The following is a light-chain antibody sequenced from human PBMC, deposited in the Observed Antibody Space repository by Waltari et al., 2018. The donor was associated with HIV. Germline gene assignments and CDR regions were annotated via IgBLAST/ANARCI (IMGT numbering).Light chain of an antibody. CDR1: SSAVGGYNS. CDR3: SSYTSTSTVYV. J-gene: IGLJ1*01. V-gene: IGLV2-14*03. Sequence: QSALTQPASVSGSPGQSIPISCTGTSSAVGGYNSVSWYQLHPGKAPKLMIYAVSNRPSGVSNRFSGSKSDNTASLTISGLQAEDEADYYCSSYTSTSTVYVFGTGTEVTVL. CDR2: AVS.